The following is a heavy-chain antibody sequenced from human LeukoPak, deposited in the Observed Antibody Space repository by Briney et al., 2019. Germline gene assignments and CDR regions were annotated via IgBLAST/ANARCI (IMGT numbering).Heavy chain of an antibody. CDR1: GFTFSSYS. D-gene: IGHD5-18*01. Sequence: PGGSLRLSCAASGFTFSSYSMNWVRQAPGKGLEWVSYISSSSSTIYYADSVKGRFTISRDNAKNSLYLQMNSLRGEDTAVYYCARDRGGYSYGHDAFDIWGQGTMVTVSS. V-gene: IGHV3-48*01. CDR3: ARDRGGYSYGHDAFDI. J-gene: IGHJ3*02. CDR2: ISSSSSTI.